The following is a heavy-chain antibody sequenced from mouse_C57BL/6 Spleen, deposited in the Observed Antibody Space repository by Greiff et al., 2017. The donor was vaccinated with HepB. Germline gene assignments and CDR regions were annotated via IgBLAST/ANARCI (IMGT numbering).Heavy chain of an antibody. J-gene: IGHJ2*01. D-gene: IGHD1-1*01. CDR1: GFNIKDDY. CDR2: IDPENGDT. V-gene: IGHV14-4*01. Sequence: VQLQQSGAELVRPGASVKLSCTASGFNIKDDYMHWVKQRPEQGLEWIGWIDPENGDTEYASKFQGKATITADTSCNTAYLQLSSLTSEDTAVYYCTAYYYGSCYWGQGTTLTVSS. CDR3: TAYYYGSCY.